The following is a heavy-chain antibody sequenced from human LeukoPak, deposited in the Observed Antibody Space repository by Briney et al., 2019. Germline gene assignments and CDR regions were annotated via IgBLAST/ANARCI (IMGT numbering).Heavy chain of an antibody. V-gene: IGHV3-23*01. CDR3: ARERYSGSYRYYFDY. CDR2: FSGRGGST. Sequence: GGSLRLSCAASGFTFSSYAVSWVRQAPGKGLEWVSGFSGRGGSTYYSDSVKGRFTISRDNSNNTLYLQMNSLRVEDTAVYYCARERYSGSYRYYFDYWGQGTLVTVSS. CDR1: GFTFSSYA. J-gene: IGHJ4*02. D-gene: IGHD1-26*01.